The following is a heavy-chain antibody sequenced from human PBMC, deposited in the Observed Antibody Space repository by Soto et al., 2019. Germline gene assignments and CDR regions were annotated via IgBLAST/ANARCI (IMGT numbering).Heavy chain of an antibody. J-gene: IGHJ2*01. D-gene: IGHD2-8*01. V-gene: IGHV3-9*01. CDR2: ISWNSGTI. Sequence: EVELVESVGGLAQTGRSLRLSCATSGFKFDDNDMYWVRQAPGKGLEWVAGISWNSGTIGYADSVKGRFTISRDNAKNSLFLEMSPLRREDTAIYYCVKSPWSRRGDLDLWGRGTLVTVSS. CDR3: VKSPWSRRGDLDL. CDR1: GFKFDDND.